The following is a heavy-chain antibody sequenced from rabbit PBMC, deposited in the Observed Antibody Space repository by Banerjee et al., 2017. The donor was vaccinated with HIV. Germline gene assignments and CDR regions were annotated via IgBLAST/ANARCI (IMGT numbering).Heavy chain of an antibody. J-gene: IGHJ2*01. CDR1: GFSFSSSYY. D-gene: IGHD7-1*01. V-gene: IGHV1S40*01. CDR2: IDTGDGNT. Sequence: QSLEESGGGLVKPEGSLTLTCTASGFSFSSSYYVCWVRQAPGKGLEWIACIDTGDGNTYYASWAKGRFTISKTSSTTVTLQMTSLTAADTATYFCARDLISGNMYDIKSFWGPGTLVTVS. CDR3: ARDLISGNMYDIKSF.